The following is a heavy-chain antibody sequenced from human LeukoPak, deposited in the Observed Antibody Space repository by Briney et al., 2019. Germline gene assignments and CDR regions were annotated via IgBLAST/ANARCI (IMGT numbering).Heavy chain of an antibody. D-gene: IGHD3-3*01. V-gene: IGHV5-51*01. CDR2: INPGDSDT. CDR3: ARWSGGAWFN. CDR1: GYTFINYW. J-gene: IGHJ4*02. Sequence: GESLKISCAGSGYTFINYWIGWVRQMPGKGLEWMGIINPGDSDTRYSPSFQGQVTISADKSLSTAFLQWSSLKASDTAMYYCARWSGGAWFNWGQGTLVTVSS.